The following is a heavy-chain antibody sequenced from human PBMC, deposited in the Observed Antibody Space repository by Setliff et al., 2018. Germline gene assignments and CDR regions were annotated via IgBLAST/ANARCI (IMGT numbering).Heavy chain of an antibody. Sequence: GASVTVSCKASGGTFSSYTITWMRQAPGQGLEWMGRIIPIFATTDYAQKFQGRVTITTDDSTSTAYMALSSLRSEDTAVYYCATSPYSDTSTYSSNFFDYWGQGTLVTVSS. CDR1: GGTFSSYT. CDR2: IIPIFATT. J-gene: IGHJ4*02. D-gene: IGHD3-22*01. CDR3: ATSPYSDTSTYSSNFFDY. V-gene: IGHV1-69*05.